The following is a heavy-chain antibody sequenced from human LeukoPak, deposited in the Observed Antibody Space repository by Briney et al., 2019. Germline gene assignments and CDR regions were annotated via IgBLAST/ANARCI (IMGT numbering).Heavy chain of an antibody. CDR3: AADHSGSYSFDY. CDR2: IVVGSGNT. V-gene: IGHV1-58*01. Sequence: SVKVSCKASGFTFTSSAEQWVRQARGQRLEWIGWIVVGSGNTNYAQKFQERVTITRDMSTSTAYMELSSLRSEDTAVYYCAADHSGSYSFDYWGQGTLVTVSS. D-gene: IGHD1-26*01. J-gene: IGHJ4*02. CDR1: GFTFTSSA.